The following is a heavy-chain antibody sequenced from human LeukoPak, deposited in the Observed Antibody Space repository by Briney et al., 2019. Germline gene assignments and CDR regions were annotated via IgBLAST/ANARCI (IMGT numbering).Heavy chain of an antibody. CDR1: GGSISSGGYC. Sequence: SETLSLTCAVPGGSISSGGYCWSWIRQPPGKGLEWIGYIYHSGSTYYNPSLKSRVTISVDRSKNQFSLKLSSVTAADTAVYYCARSRGYSGYDAFDYWGQGTLVTVSS. J-gene: IGHJ4*02. D-gene: IGHD5-12*01. V-gene: IGHV4-30-2*01. CDR2: IYHSGST. CDR3: ARSRGYSGYDAFDY.